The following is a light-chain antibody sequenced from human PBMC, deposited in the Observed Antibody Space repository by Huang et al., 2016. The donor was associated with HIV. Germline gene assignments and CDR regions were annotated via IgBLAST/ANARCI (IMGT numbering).Light chain of an antibody. V-gene: IGKV1-5*03. CDR3: QYGET. CDR2: EIS. Sequence: DIQMTQSPSTLSAFVGDRLTTTCRASQNISSWLAWYQQKPGKAQRLLIYEISSLESGFPSRFSGGGSGTEFTLTISSLQPDDIGTYYCQYGETFGQGSKVEVK. CDR1: QNISSW. J-gene: IGKJ1*01.